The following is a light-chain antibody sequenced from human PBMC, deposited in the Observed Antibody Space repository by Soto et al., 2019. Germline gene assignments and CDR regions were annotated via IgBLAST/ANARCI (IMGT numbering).Light chain of an antibody. CDR1: SGHSSYA. CDR3: QTWGTGFHVV. Sequence: VLTQSPSASASLGASVKLTCTLSSGHSSYAIAWHQQQPEKGPRYLMKLNSDGSHSKGDGIPDRFSGSSSGAERYLTISSLQSEDEADYYCQTWGTGFHVVFGGGTKVTVL. CDR2: LNSDGSH. J-gene: IGLJ2*01. V-gene: IGLV4-69*01.